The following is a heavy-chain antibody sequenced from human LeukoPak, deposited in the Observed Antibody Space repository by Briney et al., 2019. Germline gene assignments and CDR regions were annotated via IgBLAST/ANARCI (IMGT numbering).Heavy chain of an antibody. Sequence: SETLSLTCTVSGGSISSYYWSWIRQPPGKGLEWIGYIYYSGSTNCNPSLKSRVTISVDTSKNQFSLKLSSVTAADTAVYYCARSRITMVRGADTSLFDYWGQGTLVTVSS. CDR2: IYYSGST. D-gene: IGHD3-10*01. J-gene: IGHJ4*02. CDR1: GGSISSYY. CDR3: ARSRITMVRGADTSLFDY. V-gene: IGHV4-59*01.